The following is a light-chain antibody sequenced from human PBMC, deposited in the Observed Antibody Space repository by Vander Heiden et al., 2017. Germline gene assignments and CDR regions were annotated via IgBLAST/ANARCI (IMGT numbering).Light chain of an antibody. CDR1: QDISNN. CDR3: QQYDNRPLT. J-gene: IGKJ1*01. Sequence: EIEMTQSPSSLSASVGDRVTITCQASQDISNNLTWYQQKPGKAPKLLIYGASTLATGIPSRFSGSGSGTDFTFTISSLQSEDIATYYCQQYDNRPLTFGQGTKVDIK. CDR2: GAS. V-gene: IGKV1-33*01.